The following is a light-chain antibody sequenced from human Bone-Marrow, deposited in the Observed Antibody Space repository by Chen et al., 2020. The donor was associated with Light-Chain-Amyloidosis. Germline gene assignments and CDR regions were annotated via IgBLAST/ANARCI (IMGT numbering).Light chain of an antibody. CDR1: QTVITN. J-gene: IGKJ1*01. CDR2: DAS. V-gene: IGKV3-15*01. Sequence: ETVMTQSPATLSVSPGDRATLSCRASQTVITNLAWYQQKPGQAPRLLIVDASTRATGVPARFSGSGSGTEFTLTNSSLQSDDLAVYFCEQYNNWPGTFGQGTKVEIK. CDR3: EQYNNWPGT.